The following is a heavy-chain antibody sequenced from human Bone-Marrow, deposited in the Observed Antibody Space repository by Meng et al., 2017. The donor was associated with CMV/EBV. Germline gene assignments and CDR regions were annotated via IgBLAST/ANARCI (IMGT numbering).Heavy chain of an antibody. D-gene: IGHD6-6*01. J-gene: IGHJ6*02. V-gene: IGHV1-8*01. CDR1: GYTFTSYD. CDR3: ARRLTAARPRAKVWYYGMDV. Sequence: ASVKVSCKASGYTFTSYDINWVRQATGQGLEWMGWMNPNSGNTGYAQKFQGRVTMTRNTSISTAYMELSSLRSEDTAVYYCARRLTAARPRAKVWYYGMDVWGHGTTVTVSS. CDR2: MNPNSGNT.